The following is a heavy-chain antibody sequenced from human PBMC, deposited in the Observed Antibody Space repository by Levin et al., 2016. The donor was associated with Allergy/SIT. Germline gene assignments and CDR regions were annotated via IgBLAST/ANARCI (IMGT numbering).Heavy chain of an antibody. CDR1: GYSFTSYW. J-gene: IGHJ4*02. Sequence: GGSLRLSCKGSGYSFTSYWISWVRQMPGKGLEWMGRIDPSDSYTNYSPSFQGHVTISADKSISTAYLQWSSLKASDTAMYYCARRRYYDSSGYYAFDYWGQGTLVTVSS. CDR3: ARRRYYDSSGYYAFDY. CDR2: IDPSDSYT. V-gene: IGHV5-10-1*01. D-gene: IGHD3-22*01.